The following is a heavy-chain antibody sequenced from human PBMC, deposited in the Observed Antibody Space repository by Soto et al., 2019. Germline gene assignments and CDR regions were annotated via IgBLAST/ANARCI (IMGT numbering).Heavy chain of an antibody. D-gene: IGHD3-3*01. V-gene: IGHV3-48*03. CDR3: AGEAFGVVIIPAPFDY. CDR2: ISSSASTI. J-gene: IGHJ4*02. CDR1: GFTFSSYE. Sequence: EGSLRLSCAASGFTFSSYEMNWVRQAPGKGLEWVSYISSSASTIYYADSVKGRFTISRDNAKNSLYLQMNSLRAEDTAVYYCAGEAFGVVIIPAPFDYWGQGTLVIVSS.